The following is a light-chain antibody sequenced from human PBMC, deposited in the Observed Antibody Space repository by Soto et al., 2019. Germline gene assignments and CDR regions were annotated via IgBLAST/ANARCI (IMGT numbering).Light chain of an antibody. V-gene: IGKV1-5*03. CDR2: RAS. J-gene: IGKJ2*01. Sequence: DIQMTQSPSTLSASVGDRVTITCRASQSIDTALAWYQQKPGKAPNLLIYRASNLESGVPSRFSRSGSGTEFTLANSRLQPDDFATYYCQQYGFFLPCGQGTKLEIK. CDR1: QSIDTA. CDR3: QQYGFFLP.